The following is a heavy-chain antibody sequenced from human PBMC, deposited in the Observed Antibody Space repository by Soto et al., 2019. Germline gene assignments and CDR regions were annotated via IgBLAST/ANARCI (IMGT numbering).Heavy chain of an antibody. CDR2: INPNTHTDFI. J-gene: IGHJ4*02. V-gene: IGHV1-2*02. Sequence: GASVNVSCKSSGYTFTDYYIHWVRQAPGQGLEWMGWINPNTHTDFINYAESFQGRVTMTSDTSVTTAYMELSGLKSDDTAVYYCARGPRKQLWVGYFDYWGQGTLVTVSS. D-gene: IGHD5-18*01. CDR3: ARGPRKQLWVGYFDY. CDR1: GYTFTDYY.